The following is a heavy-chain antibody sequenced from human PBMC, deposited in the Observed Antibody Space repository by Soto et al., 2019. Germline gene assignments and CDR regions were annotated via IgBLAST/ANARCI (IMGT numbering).Heavy chain of an antibody. CDR1: GGSISGTSHY. CDR3: ARRILHSSGGRAFDI. D-gene: IGHD2-15*01. Sequence: QLQLQESGPGLVKPSETLSLTCTVSGGSISGTSHYWGWIRQPPGKGLEWIGHIFYSGSTYYNPSLKSRVTISVDTSKNHFSLKLGSVTAADTAVYYCARRILHSSGGRAFDIWGLGTMVTVSS. CDR2: IFYSGST. J-gene: IGHJ3*02. V-gene: IGHV4-39*02.